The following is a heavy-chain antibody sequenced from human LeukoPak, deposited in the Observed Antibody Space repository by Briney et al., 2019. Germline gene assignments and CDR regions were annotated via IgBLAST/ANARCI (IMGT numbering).Heavy chain of an antibody. J-gene: IGHJ4*02. CDR1: GGSISSSSYY. CDR2: IYYSEST. Sequence: SETLSLTCTVSGGSISSSSYYWGWIRQPPGKGLEWIGSIYYSESTYYNPSLKSRVTISVDTSKNQFSLKLSSVTAADTAVYYCASGGYIVVVPAAPYYFDYWGQGTLVTVSS. D-gene: IGHD2-2*01. V-gene: IGHV4-39*01. CDR3: ASGGYIVVVPAAPYYFDY.